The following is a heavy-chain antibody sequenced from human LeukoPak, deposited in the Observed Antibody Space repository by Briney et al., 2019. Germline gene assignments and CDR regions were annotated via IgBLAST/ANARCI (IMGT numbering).Heavy chain of an antibody. J-gene: IGHJ4*02. V-gene: IGHV1-58*02. CDR3: AALSVDTAMGPYFDY. Sequence: TSVKVSCKASGFTFTISAMQWVRQARGQRLEWIGWIVVGSGNTNYAQKFQEKVTITRDMSTSTAYMELSSLRSEDAAVYYCAALSVDTAMGPYFDYWGQGTLVTVSS. CDR1: GFTFTISA. CDR2: IVVGSGNT. D-gene: IGHD5-18*01.